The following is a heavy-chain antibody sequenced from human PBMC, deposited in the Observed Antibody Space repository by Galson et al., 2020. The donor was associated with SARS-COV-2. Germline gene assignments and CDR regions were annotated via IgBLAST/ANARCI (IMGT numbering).Heavy chain of an antibody. V-gene: IGHV3-53*01. Sequence: GESLKISCAAYGFIVSRNYMSWARQAPGKGLEWVSVVYGNGNTDYADSVKGRFTISRDSSKNALYLQMNNLRVEDTAVYFCARVVYSGALDPWGQGTLVTVSS. D-gene: IGHD6-19*01. CDR3: ARVVYSGALDP. CDR2: VYGNGNT. CDR1: GFIVSRNY. J-gene: IGHJ5*02.